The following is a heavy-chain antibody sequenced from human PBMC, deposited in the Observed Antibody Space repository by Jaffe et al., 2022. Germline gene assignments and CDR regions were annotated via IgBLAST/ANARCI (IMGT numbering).Heavy chain of an antibody. J-gene: IGHJ4*02. Sequence: EVQLVESGGGLVQPGGSLRLSCAASGFSFSTSEMNWVRQAPGKGLEWVSYISSNAGTTQYADSVRGRFTISRDNAKNSLFLEMNSLRAEDTAVYYCARDGLRVVVVAATPDYFDYWGQGTLVTVSS. D-gene: IGHD2-15*01. CDR2: ISSNAGTT. CDR1: GFSFSTSE. V-gene: IGHV3-48*03. CDR3: ARDGLRVVVVAATPDYFDY.